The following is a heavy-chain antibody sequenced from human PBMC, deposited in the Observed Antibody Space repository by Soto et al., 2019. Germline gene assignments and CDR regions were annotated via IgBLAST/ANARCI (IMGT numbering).Heavy chain of an antibody. CDR2: IWYDGSNK. CDR1: GFTFSSYC. CDR3: ASLWYSSSWYSVDY. V-gene: IGHV3-33*01. D-gene: IGHD6-13*01. J-gene: IGHJ4*02. Sequence: PGGSLRLSCAASGFTFSSYCMYWVRQAPGKGLEWVAAIWYDGSNKYYADSVKGRFTISRDNSKNTLYLQMNSLRAEDTAVYYCASLWYSSSWYSVDYWGQGTLVTVSS.